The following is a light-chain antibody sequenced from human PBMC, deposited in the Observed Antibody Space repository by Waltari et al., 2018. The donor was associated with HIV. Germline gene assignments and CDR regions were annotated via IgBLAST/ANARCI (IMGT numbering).Light chain of an antibody. CDR2: EVS. V-gene: IGLV2-14*01. J-gene: IGLJ2*01. Sequence: QSALTQPASVSGSPGQSITISCTGPRRDVGGYNYVSWYQQHPGKAPKLMIYEVSNRPSGVSNRFSGSKSGNTASLTISGLQAEDEADYYCSSYTSSSTLVFGGGTKLTVL. CDR3: SSYTSSSTLV. CDR1: RRDVGGYNY.